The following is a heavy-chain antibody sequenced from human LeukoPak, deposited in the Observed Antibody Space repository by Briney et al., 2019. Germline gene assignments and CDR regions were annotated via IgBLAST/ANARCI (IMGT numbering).Heavy chain of an antibody. Sequence: ASVKVSCKASGYTFTSYAIHWVRQAPGRRLEWMGWINADNDNTKYSQKFQGRFTITRDTSASTAYMELSSLRSEDTAVYYCARELAVAPYGMDVWGQGTTVTVSS. J-gene: IGHJ6*02. CDR3: ARELAVAPYGMDV. D-gene: IGHD6-19*01. V-gene: IGHV1-3*01. CDR1: GYTFTSYA. CDR2: INADNDNT.